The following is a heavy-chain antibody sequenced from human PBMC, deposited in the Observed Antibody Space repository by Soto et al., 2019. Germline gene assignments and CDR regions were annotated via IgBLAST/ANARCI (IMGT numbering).Heavy chain of an antibody. J-gene: IGHJ4*02. CDR1: GYTLTELS. V-gene: IGHV1-24*01. CDR3: ATTNGYDFWSGYYIAALDY. D-gene: IGHD3-3*01. CDR2: FDPEDGET. Sequence: ASVKVSCKVSGYTLTELSMHWVRQAPGKGLEWMGGFDPEDGETIYAQKFQGRVTMTEDTSTDTAYMELSSLRSEDTAVYYCATTNGYDFWSGYYIAALDYLGQGNLVTVSS.